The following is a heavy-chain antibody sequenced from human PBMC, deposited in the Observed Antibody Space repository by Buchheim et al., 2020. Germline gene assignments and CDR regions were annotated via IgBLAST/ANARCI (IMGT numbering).Heavy chain of an antibody. V-gene: IGHV3-21*01. Sequence: EVQLVESGGGLVKPGGSLRLSCAASGFTFSSNGMNWVRQAPGKGLEWVSAISSSSNYIKYAESVKGRFTISRDKAKTSLYLQMNSLRAEDTAVYYCARGSCSSTSCPYGMDVWGQGTT. CDR3: ARGSCSSTSCPYGMDV. CDR1: GFTFSSNG. D-gene: IGHD2-2*01. CDR2: ISSSSNYI. J-gene: IGHJ6*02.